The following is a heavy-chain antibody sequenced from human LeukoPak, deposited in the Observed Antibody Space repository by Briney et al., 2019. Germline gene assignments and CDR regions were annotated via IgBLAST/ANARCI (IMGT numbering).Heavy chain of an antibody. CDR3: ARDTYHYDFWSGHTINTYWFDP. Sequence: GGSLRLSCAASGFTFSDYYMSWIRQAPGKGLEWVSYISSSGSTIYYADSVKGRFTISRDNAKNSLYLQMNSLRAEDTAVYYCARDTYHYDFWSGHTINTYWFDPWGQGTLVTVSS. CDR2: ISSSGSTI. CDR1: GFTFSDYY. V-gene: IGHV3-11*04. J-gene: IGHJ5*02. D-gene: IGHD3-3*01.